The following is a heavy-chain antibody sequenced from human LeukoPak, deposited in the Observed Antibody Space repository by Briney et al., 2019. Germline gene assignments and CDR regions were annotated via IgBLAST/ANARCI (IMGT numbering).Heavy chain of an antibody. J-gene: IGHJ4*02. Sequence: GGSLRLSCAASGFTFSSYAMSWVRQAPGKGLEWVSAISGSGGSTYYADSVKGRFTISRDNSKNTLYLQMNSLRAEDTALYYCAKDMLSGYTSRCAFDFWGQGTLVTVSS. CDR1: GFTFSSYA. CDR2: ISGSGGST. D-gene: IGHD6-13*01. CDR3: AKDMLSGYTSRCAFDF. V-gene: IGHV3-23*01.